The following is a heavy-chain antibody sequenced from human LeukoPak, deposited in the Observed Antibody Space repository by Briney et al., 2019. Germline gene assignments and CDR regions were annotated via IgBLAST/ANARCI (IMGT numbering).Heavy chain of an antibody. CDR2: IYYSGST. D-gene: IGHD1-20*01. CDR1: GGSISSSSYY. J-gene: IGHJ4*02. V-gene: IGHV4-39*01. Sequence: SETLSLTCTVSGGSISSSSYYWGWIRQPPGKGLEWIGSIYYSGSTYYNPSLKSRVTISVDTSKNQFSLKLSSVTAADTAVYYCARVAYNWNDGERCFDYWGQGTLVTVSS. CDR3: ARVAYNWNDGERCFDY.